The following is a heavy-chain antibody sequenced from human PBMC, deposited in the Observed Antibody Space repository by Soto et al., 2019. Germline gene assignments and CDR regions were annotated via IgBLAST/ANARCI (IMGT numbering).Heavy chain of an antibody. CDR2: IYPGDSDT. J-gene: IGHJ6*02. D-gene: IGHD3-10*01. CDR3: ARTRITMVRGVISAKYYYYGMHV. CDR1: GYSFTSYW. V-gene: IGHV5-51*01. Sequence: GESLKISFKGSGYSFTSYWIGWVRQMPGKGLEWMGIIYPGDSDTRYSPSFQGQVTISADKSISTAYLQWSSLKASDTAMYYCARTRITMVRGVISAKYYYYGMHVWGQGTTVTVSS.